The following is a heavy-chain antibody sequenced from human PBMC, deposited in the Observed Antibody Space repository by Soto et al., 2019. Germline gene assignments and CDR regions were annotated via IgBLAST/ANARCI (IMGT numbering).Heavy chain of an antibody. D-gene: IGHD6-13*01. J-gene: IGHJ5*02. Sequence: SETLSLTCAVYGGSFSGYYWSWIRQPPGKGLEWIGEINHSGSTNYNPSLKSRVTISVDTSKNQFSLKLSSVTAADTAVYYCERRKLFIAAAVHNWFDPWGQGTLVT. V-gene: IGHV4-34*01. CDR3: ERRKLFIAAAVHNWFDP. CDR1: GGSFSGYY. CDR2: INHSGST.